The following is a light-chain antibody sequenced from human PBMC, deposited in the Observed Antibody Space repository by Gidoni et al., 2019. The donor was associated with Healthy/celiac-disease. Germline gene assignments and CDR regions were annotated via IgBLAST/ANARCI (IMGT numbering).Light chain of an antibody. Sequence: EIVLTQSPATLSLSPGERATLSCRASQSVSSYLAWYQQKPGQAPRLLIYDASNRATGIPARFRGSWSGTDFTLTISRLEPEDFAVYYCQQRSNWPRVTFGQGTRLEIK. CDR1: QSVSSY. J-gene: IGKJ5*01. CDR2: DAS. V-gene: IGKV3-11*01. CDR3: QQRSNWPRVT.